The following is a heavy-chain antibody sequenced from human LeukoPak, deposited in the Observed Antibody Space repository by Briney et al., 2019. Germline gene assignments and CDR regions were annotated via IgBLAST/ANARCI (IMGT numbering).Heavy chain of an antibody. CDR3: ARLFCSSTRCHNFWFDA. CDR2: ISPYNGNT. V-gene: IGHV1-18*01. CDR1: GYTFTNYG. J-gene: IGHJ5*02. D-gene: IGHD2-2*02. Sequence: ASVKVSCKASGYTFTNYGISWVRHAPGQGPEWMGWISPYNGNTKFAPKVQGRVTMTTDTSTSTAYLELRRLRSDDTAVYYCARLFCSSTRCHNFWFDAWGQGSLVTVSS.